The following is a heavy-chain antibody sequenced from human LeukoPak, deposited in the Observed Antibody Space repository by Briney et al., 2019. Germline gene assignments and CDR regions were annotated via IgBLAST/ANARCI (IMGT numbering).Heavy chain of an antibody. Sequence: SVKVSCKASGGTFSSYAISWVRQAPGQGLEWMGRIIPILGIANYARKFQGRVTITADKSTSTAYMELSSLRSEDTAVYYCASAVALPRYFDYWGQGTLVTVSS. CDR1: GGTFSSYA. J-gene: IGHJ4*02. V-gene: IGHV1-69*04. CDR2: IIPILGIA. CDR3: ASAVALPRYFDY. D-gene: IGHD6-19*01.